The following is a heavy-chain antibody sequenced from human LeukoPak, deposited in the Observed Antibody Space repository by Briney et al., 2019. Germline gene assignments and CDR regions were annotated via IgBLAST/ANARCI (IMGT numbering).Heavy chain of an antibody. Sequence: GGSLRLSCAASGFTFSSYEMNWVRQAPGKGLEWVSSISSSGSTIYYADSVKGRFTISRDKAKNSLYLQMNSLRAEDTAVYYCASTSPCRRYLDYCGQETLVTVSS. D-gene: IGHD3-9*01. J-gene: IGHJ4*02. CDR3: ASTSPCRRYLDY. CDR1: GFTFSSYE. CDR2: ISSSGSTI. V-gene: IGHV3-48*03.